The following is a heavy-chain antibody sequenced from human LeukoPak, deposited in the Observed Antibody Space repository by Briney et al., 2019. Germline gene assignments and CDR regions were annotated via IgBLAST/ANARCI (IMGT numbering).Heavy chain of an antibody. CDR1: GYTFTSYD. Sequence: ASVTVSCKASGYTFTSYDINWVRQATGQGLEWMGWMNPNSGNTGYAQKFQGGIIVSRNTSISTAYMELSSLTSEDTDIYYCARIAAAGNRRLNYWGQGTLVTVAS. CDR2: MNPNSGNT. V-gene: IGHV1-8*01. D-gene: IGHD6-13*01. CDR3: ARIAAAGNRRLNY. J-gene: IGHJ4*02.